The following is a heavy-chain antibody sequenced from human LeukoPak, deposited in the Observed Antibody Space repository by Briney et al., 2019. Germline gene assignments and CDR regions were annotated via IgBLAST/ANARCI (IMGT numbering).Heavy chain of an antibody. CDR3: ARDRAMAGTNDAFDI. CDR2: IYTSGST. D-gene: IGHD2-8*01. CDR1: GGSISSYY. V-gene: IGHV4-4*07. Sequence: PSETLSLTCTVSGGSISSYYWRWIRQPAGKGLEWIGRIYTSGSTNYNPSLKSRVTMSVDTSKNQFSLKLSSVTAADTAVYYCARDRAMAGTNDAFDIWGQGTMVTVSS. J-gene: IGHJ3*02.